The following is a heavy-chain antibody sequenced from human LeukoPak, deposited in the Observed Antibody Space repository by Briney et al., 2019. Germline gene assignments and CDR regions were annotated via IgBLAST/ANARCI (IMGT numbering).Heavy chain of an antibody. CDR1: GFTFSTFP. V-gene: IGHV3-23*01. Sequence: GGSLRLSCAASGFTFSTFPMRWVRQTPGKGLEWVSGISCSGENTYSADSVRGRFTISRDNSENTLYLQMNSLRVEHTALYHSTRRIVGATMHNAFDIWGQGTMVIVSS. D-gene: IGHD1-26*01. CDR3: TRRIVGATMHNAFDI. J-gene: IGHJ3*02. CDR2: ISCSGENT.